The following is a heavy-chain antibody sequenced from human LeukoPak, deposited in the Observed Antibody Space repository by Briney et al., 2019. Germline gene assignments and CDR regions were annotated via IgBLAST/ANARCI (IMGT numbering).Heavy chain of an antibody. V-gene: IGHV4-59*12. CDR3: ARAWGHHTAMARGGWFDP. CDR2: IHYAGST. J-gene: IGHJ5*02. CDR1: GASIKGYY. D-gene: IGHD5-18*01. Sequence: SETLSLTCTVSGASIKGYYWTWIRQSPGKGLEWIANIHYAGSTNYNPSLKSRVTISVDLSKNHFSLNLNSVTAADTALYHCARAWGHHTAMARGGWFDPWGQGTLVTVSS.